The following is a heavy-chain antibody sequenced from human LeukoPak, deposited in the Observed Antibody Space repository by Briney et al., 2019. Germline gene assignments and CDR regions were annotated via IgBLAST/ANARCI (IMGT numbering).Heavy chain of an antibody. Sequence: GGSLRLSCAASGFSFSDNYMSWARQAPGKGLEWVSVIFSDGSTYYGDSVKGRFSISRDNSKNTLYLQMNSLRVEDTAVYYCARDSLQQLVLGAFDVWGQGTMVTVSS. CDR1: GFSFSDNY. CDR2: IFSDGST. J-gene: IGHJ3*01. D-gene: IGHD6-13*01. V-gene: IGHV3-66*01. CDR3: ARDSLQQLVLGAFDV.